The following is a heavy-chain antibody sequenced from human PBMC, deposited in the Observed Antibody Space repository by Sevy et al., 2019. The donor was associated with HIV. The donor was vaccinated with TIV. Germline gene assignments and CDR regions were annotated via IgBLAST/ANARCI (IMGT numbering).Heavy chain of an antibody. CDR1: GVTFSTYA. Sequence: GGSLRLSCKTSGVTFSTYAMHWVRQAPGKRLEWVASISRTPATTYYADSVRDRFTISRDNAKNSLYLEMNSLRDEDTAVYYCAREAYYYDSREANWFDPWGQGILVTVSS. CDR2: ISRTPATT. V-gene: IGHV3-48*02. J-gene: IGHJ5*02. D-gene: IGHD3-22*01. CDR3: AREAYYYDSREANWFDP.